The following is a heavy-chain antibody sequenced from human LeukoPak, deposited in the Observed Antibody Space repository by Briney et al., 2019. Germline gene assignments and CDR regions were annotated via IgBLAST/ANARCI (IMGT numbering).Heavy chain of an antibody. CDR2: IYYSGST. CDR3: ARTFQYSSSWYMDY. Sequence: PSETLSLTCTVSGGSISSGGYYWSWLRQHPGKGLEWIGYIYYSGSTYYNPSLKSRVTISVDTSKNQFSLKLSSVTAADTAVYYCARTFQYSSSWYMDYWGQGTLVTVSS. J-gene: IGHJ4*02. D-gene: IGHD6-13*01. V-gene: IGHV4-31*03. CDR1: GGSISSGGYY.